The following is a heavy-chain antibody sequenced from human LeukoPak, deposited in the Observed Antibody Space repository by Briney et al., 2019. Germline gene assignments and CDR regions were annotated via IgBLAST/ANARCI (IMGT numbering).Heavy chain of an antibody. V-gene: IGHV3-21*01. D-gene: IGHD6-13*01. CDR1: GFTFSSYE. Sequence: GGSLRLSCAASGFTFSSYEMNWVRQAPGKGLEWVSSISSSSSYIYYADSVKGRFTISRDNAKNSLYLQMNSLRAEDTAVYYCARLAAAGRSSAFDIWGQGTMVTVSS. CDR2: ISSSSSYI. CDR3: ARLAAAGRSSAFDI. J-gene: IGHJ3*02.